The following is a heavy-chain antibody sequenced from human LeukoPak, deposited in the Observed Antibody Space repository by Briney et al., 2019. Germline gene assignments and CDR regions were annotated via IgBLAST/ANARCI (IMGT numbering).Heavy chain of an antibody. Sequence: ASVKVSCKASGYTFTGYYMHWVRQAPGQGLEWMGWINPNSGGTNYAQKFQGRVTMTRDTSISTAYMELSRLRSDDTAVYYCARGLVQLERRRYYYYGMDVWGQGTTVTVSS. J-gene: IGHJ6*02. CDR3: ARGLVQLERRRYYYYGMDV. CDR2: INPNSGGT. CDR1: GYTFTGYY. V-gene: IGHV1-2*02. D-gene: IGHD1-1*01.